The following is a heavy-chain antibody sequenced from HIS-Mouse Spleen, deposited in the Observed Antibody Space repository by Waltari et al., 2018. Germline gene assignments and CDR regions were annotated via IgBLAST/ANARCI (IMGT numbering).Heavy chain of an antibody. V-gene: IGHV1-2*02. CDR1: GYTFTGYY. D-gene: IGHD1-7*01. CDR2: TKPNSGGT. Sequence: QVQLVQSGAEVKKPGASVKVSCKASGYTFTGYYMHWVRQARGQGLEWKGWTKPNSGGTTYSQKFQGRATMTRDTSISTAYMELSRLRSDDTAVYYCSRENRTGTTDYWGQGTLVTVSS. CDR3: SRENRTGTTDY. J-gene: IGHJ4*02.